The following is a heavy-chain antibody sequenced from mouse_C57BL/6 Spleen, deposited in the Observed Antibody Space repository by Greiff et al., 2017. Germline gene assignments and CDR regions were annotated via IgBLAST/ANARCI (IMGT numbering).Heavy chain of an antibody. J-gene: IGHJ2*01. Sequence: QVQLQQSGAELVRPGASVKMSCKASGYTFTSYNMPWVKQTPRQGLEWIGAIYPGNGDTSYNQKFKGKATLTVDKSSSTAYMQLSSLTAEDSAVYFCARVTTDLYFDYWGQGTTLTVSS. CDR2: IYPGNGDT. CDR3: ARVTTDLYFDY. V-gene: IGHV1-12*01. D-gene: IGHD1-1*01. CDR1: GYTFTSYN.